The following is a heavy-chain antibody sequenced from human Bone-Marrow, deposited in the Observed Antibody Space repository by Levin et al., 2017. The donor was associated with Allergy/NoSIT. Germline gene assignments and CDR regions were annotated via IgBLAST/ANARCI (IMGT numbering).Heavy chain of an antibody. CDR2: ISSSSSYI. V-gene: IGHV3-21*01. CDR3: ARDSIVVVPAAMRLPDFDY. J-gene: IGHJ4*02. CDR1: GFTFSSYS. D-gene: IGHD2-2*01. Sequence: GGSLRLSCAASGFTFSSYSMNWVRQAPGKGLEWVSSISSSSSYIYYADSVKGRFTISRDNAKNSLYLQMNSLRAEDTAVYYCARDSIVVVPAAMRLPDFDYWGQGTLVTVSS.